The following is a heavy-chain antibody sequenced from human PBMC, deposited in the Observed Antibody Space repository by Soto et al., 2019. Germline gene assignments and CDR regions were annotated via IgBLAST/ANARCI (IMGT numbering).Heavy chain of an antibody. CDR2: ISSNGGST. CDR1: GFTFSSYA. Sequence: GGSLRLSCAASGFTFSSYAMHWVRQAPGKGLEYVSAISSNGGSTYYANSVKGRFTISRDNSKNTLYLQMGSLRAEDMAVYYCARGTVNDYGDYGDYYYYYMDVWGKGTTVTVSS. J-gene: IGHJ6*03. CDR3: ARGTVNDYGDYGDYYYYYMDV. V-gene: IGHV3-64*01. D-gene: IGHD4-17*01.